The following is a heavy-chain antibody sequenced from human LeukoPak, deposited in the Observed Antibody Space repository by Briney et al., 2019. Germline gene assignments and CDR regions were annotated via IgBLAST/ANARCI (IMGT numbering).Heavy chain of an antibody. CDR3: ARGYRIISGKYSGSNRYYFDY. J-gene: IGHJ4*02. Sequence: ASVKVSCKASGYTFTSYDINWVRQATGQGLEWMGWMNPNSGNTGYAQKFQGRVTMTRNTSISTAYMELSSLRSEDTAVYYCARGYRIISGKYSGSNRYYFDYWGQGTLVTVSS. V-gene: IGHV1-8*01. CDR1: GYTFTSYD. CDR2: MNPNSGNT. D-gene: IGHD1-26*01.